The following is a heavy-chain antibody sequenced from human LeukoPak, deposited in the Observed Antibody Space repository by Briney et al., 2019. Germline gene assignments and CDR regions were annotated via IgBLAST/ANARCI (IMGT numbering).Heavy chain of an antibody. CDR1: GFTFSSYS. J-gene: IGHJ4*02. CDR3: ARLTARTLDY. Sequence: GGSLRLSCAASGFTFSSYSMNWVRQAPGKGLEWVSYIGSSSITIFYADSVKGRFTISRDNAKNSLYLQMNSLRAEDTAVYYCARLTARTLDYWGQGTLVTVSS. V-gene: IGHV3-48*01. CDR2: IGSSSITI.